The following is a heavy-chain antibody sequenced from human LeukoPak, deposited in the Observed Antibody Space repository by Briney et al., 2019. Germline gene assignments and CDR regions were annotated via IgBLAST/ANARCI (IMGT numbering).Heavy chain of an antibody. Sequence: GGSLRLSCAASGFTFSSYAMSWVRQAPGKGLQWVSFISGGGGTTYYADSVKGRFTVSRDNSKNTLYLQMSSLRAEDTAVYYCAKAEGSGNQPFDYWGQGTPVTVSS. V-gene: IGHV3-23*01. D-gene: IGHD3-10*01. CDR2: ISGGGGTT. CDR1: GFTFSSYA. CDR3: AKAEGSGNQPFDY. J-gene: IGHJ4*02.